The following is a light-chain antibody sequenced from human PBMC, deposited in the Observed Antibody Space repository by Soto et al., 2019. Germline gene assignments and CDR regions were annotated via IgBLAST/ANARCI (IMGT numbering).Light chain of an antibody. J-gene: IGKJ5*01. Sequence: DIQLTQSPSFLSASIGDRVPITGRASQGISSYLAWYQQKPGKAPKILIYTASTLQSGVPSRFRGVGSGTECTLTISSLQPEDFSTYYCQQLNSSPITFGQGTRLEIK. CDR2: TAS. CDR1: QGISSY. CDR3: QQLNSSPIT. V-gene: IGKV1-9*01.